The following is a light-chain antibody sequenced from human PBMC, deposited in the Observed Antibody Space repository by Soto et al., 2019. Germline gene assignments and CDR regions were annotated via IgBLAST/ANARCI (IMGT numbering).Light chain of an antibody. CDR1: SSDVGAYNY. Sequence: QSVLTQPASVSGSPGQSITISCTGTSSDVGAYNYVSWYQQYPGKAPKYMIYEVSNRPSGVSDRFSGSKSGNTASLTISGLQAEDAADYHCISYTTSDTYVFGTGTKLTVL. J-gene: IGLJ1*01. CDR3: ISYTTSDTYV. V-gene: IGLV2-14*01. CDR2: EVS.